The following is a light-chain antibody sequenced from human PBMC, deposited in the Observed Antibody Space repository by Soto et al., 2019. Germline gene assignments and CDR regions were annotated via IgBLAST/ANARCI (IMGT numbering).Light chain of an antibody. J-gene: IGKJ5*01. CDR3: QQEYSFPIP. CDR2: AAS. Sequence: EIQMTQSPSSLCASVGDRVTSTCRASQSISSYLNWYQQKPGKAPKLLIYAASSLQSGVPSRLSGSGSGTDFTLTINSMQPEDGSTDDGQQEYSFPIPLGQGTRLEIK. CDR1: QSISSY. V-gene: IGKV1-39*01.